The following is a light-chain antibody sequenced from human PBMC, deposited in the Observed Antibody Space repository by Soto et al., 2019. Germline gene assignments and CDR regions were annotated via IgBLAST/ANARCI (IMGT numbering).Light chain of an antibody. J-gene: IGLJ2*01. CDR2: NVS. CDR3: GSYTSSSTLL. V-gene: IGLV2-14*01. Sequence: QSALTQPASVSGSPGQSITISCTGTSSDVGGYNYVSWYQQHPGKAPKLMIHNVSNRPSGVSNRFSGSKSGNTASLSISGLQAEDEADYYCGSYTSSSTLLFGGGTKLTVL. CDR1: SSDVGGYNY.